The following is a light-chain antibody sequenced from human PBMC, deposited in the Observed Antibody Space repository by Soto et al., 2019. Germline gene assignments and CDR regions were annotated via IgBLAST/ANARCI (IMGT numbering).Light chain of an antibody. CDR2: SNN. J-gene: IGLJ2*01. CDR3: AAWDDSLNGVV. V-gene: IGLV1-44*01. Sequence: QSVLTQPPSASGTPGQRVTISCSGSSSNIGSKTVNWYQQLPGTAPKLRIYSNNQRPSGVPDRFSGSKSGTSASLAISGLQPEDEADYYCAAWDDSLNGVVFGGGTKVTVL. CDR1: SSNIGSKT.